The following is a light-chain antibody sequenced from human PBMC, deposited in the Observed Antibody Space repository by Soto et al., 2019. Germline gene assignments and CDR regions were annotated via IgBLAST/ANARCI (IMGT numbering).Light chain of an antibody. CDR3: NSYTGSSTPYV. CDR1: SSDVGNYNY. J-gene: IGLJ1*01. Sequence: QSALTQPASVSGSPGQSITISCTGTSSDVGNYNYVSWYQQHTGKAPKLMIYDVSYRPSGVSNRFSGSKSGNTASLTISGLQAEDEADYYCNSYTGSSTPYVFGTGTKLT. V-gene: IGLV2-14*01. CDR2: DVS.